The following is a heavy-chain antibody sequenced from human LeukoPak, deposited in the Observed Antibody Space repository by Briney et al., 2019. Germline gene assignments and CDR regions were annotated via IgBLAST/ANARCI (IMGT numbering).Heavy chain of an antibody. Sequence: GGSLRLSCVASGVTFNNAWMAWVRQAPGKGLEWVGRLKGNTDGGTTDYAAPVKGRFTISRDDSKNTLYLQMNSLQIEDTATYYCTTVTMVRGLRGYFDSWGQGTLVTVSS. CDR2: LKGNTDGGTT. D-gene: IGHD3-10*01. CDR1: GVTFNNAW. V-gene: IGHV3-15*01. J-gene: IGHJ4*02. CDR3: TTVTMVRGLRGYFDS.